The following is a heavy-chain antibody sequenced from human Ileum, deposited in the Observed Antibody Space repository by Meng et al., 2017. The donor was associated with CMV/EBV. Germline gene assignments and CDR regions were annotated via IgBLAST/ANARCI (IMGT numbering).Heavy chain of an antibody. CDR2: ISYDGSNK. J-gene: IGHJ4*02. Sequence: SGVTFSSYAMHWVRQAPGKGLEWVAVISYDGSNKYYADSVKGRFTISRDNSKNTLYLQMNSLRAEDTAVYYCARGDFRIVGATFGIDYWGQGTLVTVSS. D-gene: IGHD1-26*01. CDR1: GVTFSSYA. CDR3: ARGDFRIVGATFGIDY. V-gene: IGHV3-30*04.